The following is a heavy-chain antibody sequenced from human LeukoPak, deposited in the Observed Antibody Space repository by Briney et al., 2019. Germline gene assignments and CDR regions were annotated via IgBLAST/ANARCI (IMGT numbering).Heavy chain of an antibody. V-gene: IGHV3-74*01. CDR3: ARGGSDTAMAHDY. Sequence: GGSLRLSCAASGFTFSSHWMSWVRQAPGKGLMWVSRINRDGSRTDYADSVKGRFTISRDDAKNTLYLQVNSLRAEDTAVYFCARGGSDTAMAHDYWGQGTLVTVSS. CDR2: INRDGSRT. D-gene: IGHD5-18*01. CDR1: GFTFSSHW. J-gene: IGHJ4*02.